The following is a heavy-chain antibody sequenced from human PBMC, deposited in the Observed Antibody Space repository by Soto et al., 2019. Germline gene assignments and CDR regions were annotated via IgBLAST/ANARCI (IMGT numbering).Heavy chain of an antibody. CDR1: GFSLSTSGVG. J-gene: IGHJ4*02. D-gene: IGHD3-9*01. Sequence: QITLKESGPTLVRPTQTLTLTCAFSGFSLSTSGVGVGWIRQPPGKALEWLAVIYWDDSKHYSPSLRSRLTITKDTTKNPVVITMTNMDPMDTGTYYCAHKGPEDWPLDYWGQGTLVTVSS. CDR2: IYWDDSK. V-gene: IGHV2-5*02. CDR3: AHKGPEDWPLDY.